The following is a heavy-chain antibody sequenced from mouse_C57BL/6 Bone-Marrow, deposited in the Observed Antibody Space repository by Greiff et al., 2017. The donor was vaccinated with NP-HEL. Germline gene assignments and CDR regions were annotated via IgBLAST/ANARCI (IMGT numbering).Heavy chain of an antibody. V-gene: IGHV1-22*01. Sequence: VQLKQSGPELVKPGASVKMSCKASGYTFTDYNMHWVKQSPGQSLEWIGYINPNNGGTSYNQKFKGKATLTVNKSSSTAYMELRSLTSEDSAVYYCANYAGYAMDYWGQGTSVTVSS. CDR2: INPNNGGT. J-gene: IGHJ4*01. D-gene: IGHD2-1*01. CDR3: ANYAGYAMDY. CDR1: GYTFTDYN.